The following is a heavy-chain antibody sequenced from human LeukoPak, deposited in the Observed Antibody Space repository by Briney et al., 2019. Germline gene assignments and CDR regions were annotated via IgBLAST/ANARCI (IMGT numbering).Heavy chain of an antibody. D-gene: IGHD5-24*01. CDR2: IIPILGIA. Sequence: GASVKVSCKASGGTFSSYAISWVRQAPGQGLEWMGRIIPILGIANYAQKFQGRVTITADKSTSTAYMELSSLRSEDTAVYYCARSSSRDGYNWGYFDYWGQGTLVTVSS. CDR1: GGTFSSYA. CDR3: ARSSSRDGYNWGYFDY. V-gene: IGHV1-69*04. J-gene: IGHJ4*02.